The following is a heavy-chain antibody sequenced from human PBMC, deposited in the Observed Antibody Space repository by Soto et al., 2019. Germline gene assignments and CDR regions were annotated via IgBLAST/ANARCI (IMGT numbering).Heavy chain of an antibody. CDR3: ARVEDGVVGIVPGMDV. D-gene: IGHD3-3*01. J-gene: IGHJ6*02. CDR2: IIPIHGIA. V-gene: IGHV1-69*10. CDR1: GGTFRNYV. Sequence: SVKVSCKVSGGTFRNYVINWVRQAPGQGLEWMGGIIPIHGIANSTQKFQGRVTITVDEATSTAYMEMRSLTFEDTAIYYCARVEDGVVGIVPGMDVWGQGTTFTVSS.